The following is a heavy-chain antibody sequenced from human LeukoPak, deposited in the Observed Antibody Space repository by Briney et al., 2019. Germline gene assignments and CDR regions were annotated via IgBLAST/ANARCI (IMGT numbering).Heavy chain of an antibody. CDR3: ASLTPTGVCNYCYKDGMDV. D-gene: IGHD1-14*01. CDR1: GGTFSSYA. Sequence: ASVKVSCKASGGTFSSYAISWVRQAPGQGLEWMGGIIPIFGTANYAQKFQGRVTITADESTSTAYMELSSLRSEDTAVYYCASLTPTGVCNYCYKDGMDVWGQGTTVTVSS. CDR2: IIPIFGTA. V-gene: IGHV1-69*13. J-gene: IGHJ6*02.